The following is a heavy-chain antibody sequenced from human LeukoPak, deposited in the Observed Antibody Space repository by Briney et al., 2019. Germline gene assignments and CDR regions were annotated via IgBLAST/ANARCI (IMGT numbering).Heavy chain of an antibody. D-gene: IGHD6-6*01. Sequence: GGSLRLSCAASGFTFSSYWMSWVRQAPGKGLEWVANIKQDGSEKYYVDSVKGRFTISRDNAKNSLYLQMNSLRAEDKAVYYCARDRSSSSRDDAFDIWGQGTMVTVSS. V-gene: IGHV3-7*01. CDR1: GFTFSSYW. CDR3: ARDRSSSSRDDAFDI. J-gene: IGHJ3*02. CDR2: IKQDGSEK.